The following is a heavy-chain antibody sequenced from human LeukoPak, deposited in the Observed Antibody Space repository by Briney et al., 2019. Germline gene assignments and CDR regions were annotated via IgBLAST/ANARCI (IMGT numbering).Heavy chain of an antibody. J-gene: IGHJ4*02. CDR2: INPNSGGT. CDR1: GYTFTGYY. D-gene: IGHD1-1*01. CDR3: ARVLERHFDY. Sequence: VASVKVSCKASGYTFTGYYIHWVRQAPGQGLEWMGWINPNSGGTNYAQKFQGRVTMTRDTSISTAYMELSRLRSDDTAVYYCARVLERHFDYWGQGTLVTVSS. V-gene: IGHV1-2*02.